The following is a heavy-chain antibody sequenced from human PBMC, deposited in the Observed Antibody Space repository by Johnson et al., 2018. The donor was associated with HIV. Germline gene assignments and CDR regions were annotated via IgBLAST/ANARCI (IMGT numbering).Heavy chain of an antibody. CDR2: IFSVGNT. V-gene: IGHV3-66*01. D-gene: IGHD3-22*01. CDR1: GITVNTNY. J-gene: IGHJ3*02. CDR3: ARDRSRGYSVTFDI. Sequence: VQLVESGGGLVQSGESLRLSCAASGITVNTNYMSWVRRAPGKGLEWGSGIFSVGNTYYADSVKGRFTISRENAKNYLYLHMNSLRAEDTAVYYCARDRSRGYSVTFDIWGQGTMVTVSS.